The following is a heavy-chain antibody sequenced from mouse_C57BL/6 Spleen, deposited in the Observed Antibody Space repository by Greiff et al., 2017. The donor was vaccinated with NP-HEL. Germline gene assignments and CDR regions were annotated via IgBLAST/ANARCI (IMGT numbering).Heavy chain of an antibody. Sequence: EVKLVESGGGLVKPGGSLKLSCAASGFTFSDYGMHWVRQAPEKGLEWVAYISSGSSTIYYADTVKGRFTISRDNAKNTLFLQMTSLRSEDTAMYYCARDFVYYYGSSSSDYWGQGTTLTVSS. J-gene: IGHJ2*01. CDR2: ISSGSSTI. D-gene: IGHD1-1*01. V-gene: IGHV5-17*01. CDR3: ARDFVYYYGSSSSDY. CDR1: GFTFSDYG.